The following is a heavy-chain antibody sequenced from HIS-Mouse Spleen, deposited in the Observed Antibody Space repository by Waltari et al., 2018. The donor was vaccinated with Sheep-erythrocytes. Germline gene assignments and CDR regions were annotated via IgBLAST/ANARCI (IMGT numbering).Heavy chain of an antibody. CDR1: ECSFRESA. Sequence: PGTSLGHRCAGSECSFRESAMHWIRQAPGKGLEWVSGISWNSGSIGYADSVKGRFTISRDNAKNSLYLQMNSLRAEDTALYYCAKDISRNIVVVPAAVGDYWGQGTLVTVSS. D-gene: IGHD2-2*01. J-gene: IGHJ4*02. CDR3: AKDISRNIVVVPAAVGDY. V-gene: IGHV3-9*01. CDR2: ISWNSGSI.